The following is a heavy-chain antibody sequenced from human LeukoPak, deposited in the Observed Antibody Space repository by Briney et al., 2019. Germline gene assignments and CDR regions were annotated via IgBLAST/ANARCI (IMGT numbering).Heavy chain of an antibody. CDR1: GYSFTTHG. J-gene: IGHJ3*02. Sequence: GASVKVSCKASGYSFTTHGISWVRQAPGQGLEWMGWISSYSTYTTYAQKFQGRVTMTTDTSTSTGYLELRSLTSDDTAVYCCARTGSIYGHETFDTWGQGTVVTVSS. V-gene: IGHV1-18*01. D-gene: IGHD5-18*01. CDR3: ARTGSIYGHETFDT. CDR2: ISSYSTYT.